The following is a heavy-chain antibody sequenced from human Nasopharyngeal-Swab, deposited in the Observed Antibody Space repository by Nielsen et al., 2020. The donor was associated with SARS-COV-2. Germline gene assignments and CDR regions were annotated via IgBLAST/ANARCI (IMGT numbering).Heavy chain of an antibody. Sequence: SVKISCKASGGTFSSYAISWVRQAPGQGLEWMGGIIPIFGTANYAQKFQGRVTITADESTSTAYMELSSLRSEDTAVYYCARGAPRLWFGEFYYWGQGTLVTVSS. CDR1: GGTFSSYA. D-gene: IGHD3-10*01. CDR2: IIPIFGTA. CDR3: ARGAPRLWFGEFYY. V-gene: IGHV1-69*13. J-gene: IGHJ4*02.